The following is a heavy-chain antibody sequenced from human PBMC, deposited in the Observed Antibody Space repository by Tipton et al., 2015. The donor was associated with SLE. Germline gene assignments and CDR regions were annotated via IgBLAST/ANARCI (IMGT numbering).Heavy chain of an antibody. Sequence: TLSLTCAVYGGSFSGYYWSWIRQPPGKGLEWIGEINHSGSTYYNPSLKSRVTISVDTSKNQFSLKLSSVTAADTAVYYCARGPAPQKTDSSGWSHFDYWGQGTLVTVSS. CDR3: ARGPAPQKTDSSGWSHFDY. CDR1: GGSFSGYY. V-gene: IGHV4-34*01. D-gene: IGHD6-19*01. CDR2: INHSGST. J-gene: IGHJ4*02.